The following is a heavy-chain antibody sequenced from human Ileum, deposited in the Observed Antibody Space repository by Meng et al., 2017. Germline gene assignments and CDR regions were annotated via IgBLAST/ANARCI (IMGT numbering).Heavy chain of an antibody. V-gene: IGHV4-39*07. J-gene: IGHJ4*02. CDR3: ARDWRQRAGIYYFDY. Sequence: SETLSLTCTVSGGSISSKKFYWGWIRQPPGKGLEWIWSIDYTGSTDYNPTLQSRVTISVDTSKNQFSLNLNSMTAADTAVYFCARDWRQRAGIYYFDYWGQGTVVTGAS. D-gene: IGHD6-13*01. CDR2: IDYTGST. CDR1: GGSISSKKFY.